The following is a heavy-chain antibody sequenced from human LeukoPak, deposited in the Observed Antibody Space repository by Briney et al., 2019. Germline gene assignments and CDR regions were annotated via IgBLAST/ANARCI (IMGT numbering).Heavy chain of an antibody. J-gene: IGHJ2*01. V-gene: IGHV3-11*01. D-gene: IGHD3-22*01. CDR1: GFTFSDYY. CDR3: ARVSYYYDSSGYRPYWYFDL. CDR2: ISSSGSTI. Sequence: GGSLRLSCAASGFTFSDYYMSWIRQAPGKGLEWVSYISSSGSTIYYADSVKGRFTISRDNAKNSLYLQMNSLRAEDTAVYYCARVSYYYDSSGYRPYWYFDLWGRGTLVTVSS.